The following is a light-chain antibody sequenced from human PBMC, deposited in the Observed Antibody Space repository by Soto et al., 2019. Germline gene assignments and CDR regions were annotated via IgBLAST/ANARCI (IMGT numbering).Light chain of an antibody. CDR1: SSDVGGYNY. CDR3: SSFAGSNRVV. Sequence: QSVLTQTPSASGSPGKSVTISCTGTSSDVGGYNYVSWYQQHPGKAPKLIIYEVNERPSGVPDRFSGSKSGNTASLTVSGLQTEDEADYYCSSFAGSNRVVFGGGTKLTVL. J-gene: IGLJ2*01. V-gene: IGLV2-8*01. CDR2: EVN.